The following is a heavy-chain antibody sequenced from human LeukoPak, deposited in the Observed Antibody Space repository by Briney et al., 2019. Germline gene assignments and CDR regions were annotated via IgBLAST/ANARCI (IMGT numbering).Heavy chain of an antibody. CDR3: ARGPVRVHYYDSSGYPDY. V-gene: IGHV1-2*02. D-gene: IGHD3-22*01. J-gene: IGHJ4*02. Sequence: VASVKVSCKASGYTFTSYSISWVRQAPGQGLEWMGWINPNSGGTNYAQKFQGRVTMTRDTSISTAYMELSRLRSDDTAVYYCARGPVRVHYYDSSGYPDYWGQGTLVTVSS. CDR1: GYTFTSYS. CDR2: INPNSGGT.